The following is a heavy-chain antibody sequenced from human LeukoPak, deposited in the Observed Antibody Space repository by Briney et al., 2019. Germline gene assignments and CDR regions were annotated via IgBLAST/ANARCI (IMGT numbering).Heavy chain of an antibody. J-gene: IGHJ4*02. CDR2: ISGSGGST. Sequence: GGSLRLSCAASGFTFSSYAMSWVRQAPGKGLEWVSAISGSGGSTYYADSVKGRFIISRDNSKNTLYLQMNSLRAEDTAVYYCAKGDSSGGDFDYWGQGTLVTVSS. CDR3: AKGDSSGGDFDY. D-gene: IGHD3-22*01. V-gene: IGHV3-23*01. CDR1: GFTFSSYA.